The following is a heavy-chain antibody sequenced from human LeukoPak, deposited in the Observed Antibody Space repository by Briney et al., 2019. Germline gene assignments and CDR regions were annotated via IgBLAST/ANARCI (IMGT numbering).Heavy chain of an antibody. CDR2: IDWDEDK. D-gene: IGHD3-22*01. Sequence: SGPALVKPTQTLTLTCSFSGFSLTTTGMCVSWVRQPPGKALEWLARIDWDEDKYYSTSLKTRLTISKDTSKNRVVLTMTNMDPVDTATYYCARINRYYHDINSNAYYYNFDFWGRGALVTVSS. V-gene: IGHV2-70*11. J-gene: IGHJ4*02. CDR3: ARINRYYHDINSNAYYYNFDF. CDR1: GFSLTTTGMC.